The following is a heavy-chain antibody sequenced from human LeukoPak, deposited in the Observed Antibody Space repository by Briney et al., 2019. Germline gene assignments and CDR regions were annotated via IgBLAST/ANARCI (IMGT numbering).Heavy chain of an antibody. CDR2: IKQDGSEK. Sequence: GGSLRLSCAASGFTSSSYWMSWVRQAPGKGLEWVANIKQDGSEKYYVDSVKGRFTISRDNAKDSLYLQMNSLRAEDTAVYYCARDNEEFDYWGQGTLVTVSS. CDR1: GFTSSSYW. J-gene: IGHJ4*02. D-gene: IGHD2-8*01. V-gene: IGHV3-7*01. CDR3: ARDNEEFDY.